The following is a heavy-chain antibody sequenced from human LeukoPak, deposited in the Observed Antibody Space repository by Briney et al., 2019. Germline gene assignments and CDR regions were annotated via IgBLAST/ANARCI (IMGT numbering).Heavy chain of an antibody. CDR3: ARDLPAGFDY. CDR1: GGSISSSIYY. J-gene: IGHJ4*02. Sequence: ETLSLTCTVSGGSISSSIYYWGWIRQPPGKGLEWVANIKQDGSEKYYVDSVKGRFTITRDNAKNSLYLQMNSLRAEDTAVYYCARDLPAGFDYWGQGTLVTVSS. CDR2: IKQDGSEK. V-gene: IGHV3-7*01.